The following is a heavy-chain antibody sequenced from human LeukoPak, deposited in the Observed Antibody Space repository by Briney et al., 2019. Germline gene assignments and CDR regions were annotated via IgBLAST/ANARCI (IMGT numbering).Heavy chain of an antibody. D-gene: IGHD2-2*01. J-gene: IGHJ4*02. V-gene: IGHV4-38-2*01. CDR3: ARHFSEYQLLRGGFFDY. CDR1: AYSISSGYY. CDR2: VYHSGST. Sequence: KPSETLSLTCAVSAYSISSGYYWGWIRPPPGKGLERIGNVYHSGSTYYNPSLRSRVTISVDTSKNQFSLKLNSVTAADTAVYYCARHFSEYQLLRGGFFDYWGQGTLVTVSS.